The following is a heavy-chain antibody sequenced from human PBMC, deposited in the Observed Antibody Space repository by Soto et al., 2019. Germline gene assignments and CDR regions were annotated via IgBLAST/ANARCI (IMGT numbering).Heavy chain of an antibody. D-gene: IGHD6-13*01. J-gene: IGHJ4*02. V-gene: IGHV3-11*05. Sequence: PGGSLRLSCTASGFTFSDYYMSWIRQVAGKGLEWVAYISGTSDSIPYADSVKGRFTISRDNAKNSLYLQMNSLTAEGTAVYYCARDRRYSSSWGASDFDYWGQGTLVTVSS. CDR1: GFTFSDYY. CDR3: ARDRRYSSSWGASDFDY. CDR2: ISGTSDSI.